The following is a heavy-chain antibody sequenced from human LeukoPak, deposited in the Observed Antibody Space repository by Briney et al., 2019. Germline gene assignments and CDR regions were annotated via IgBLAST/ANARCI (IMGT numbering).Heavy chain of an antibody. Sequence: GGSLRLSCAASGFTFSSYEMNWVRQAPGKGLEWVSYISSSGNTKYYADSVKGRFTISRDNTKKSLYLQMNSLRAEDTAVYYCARDGPPTGAGDFDYWGLGTPVTVSS. J-gene: IGHJ4*02. CDR3: ARDGPPTGAGDFDY. D-gene: IGHD2-8*02. CDR1: GFTFSSYE. V-gene: IGHV3-48*03. CDR2: ISSSGNTK.